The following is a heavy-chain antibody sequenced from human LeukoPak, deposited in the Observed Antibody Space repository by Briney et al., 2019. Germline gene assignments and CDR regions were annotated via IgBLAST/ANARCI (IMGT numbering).Heavy chain of an antibody. Sequence: SETLSLTCAVSGGAISSYYWGWIRQPPGKGLEWIGYINYSGSSNRNPSLKSRVTISVDTSKNQFSLKLSSVTAADTAVYYCARGTIAMAGILDCWGQGTLVTVSS. CDR3: ARGTIAMAGILDC. J-gene: IGHJ4*02. V-gene: IGHV4-59*01. CDR2: INYSGSS. D-gene: IGHD6-19*01. CDR1: GGAISSYY.